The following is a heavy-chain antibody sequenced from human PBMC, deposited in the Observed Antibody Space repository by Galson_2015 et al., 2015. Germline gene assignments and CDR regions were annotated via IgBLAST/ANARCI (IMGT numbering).Heavy chain of an antibody. CDR2: ISYDGSNK. J-gene: IGHJ6*02. V-gene: IGHV3-30-3*01. D-gene: IGHD2-15*01. CDR3: ARDGYCSGGSCYPGAYYGMDV. Sequence: SLRLSCAASGFTFSSYAMHWVRQAPGKGLEWVAVISYDGSNKYYADSVKGRFTISRDNSKNTLYLQMNSLRAEDTAVYYCARDGYCSGGSCYPGAYYGMDVWGQGTTVTVSS. CDR1: GFTFSSYA.